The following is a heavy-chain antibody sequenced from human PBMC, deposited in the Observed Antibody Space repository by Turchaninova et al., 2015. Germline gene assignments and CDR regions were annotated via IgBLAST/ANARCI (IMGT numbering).Heavy chain of an antibody. D-gene: IGHD7-27*01. CDR1: GYTFSDYY. CDR2: INPKNGGT. J-gene: IGHJ5*02. CDR3: ARAPNWGHWCXP. V-gene: IGHV1-2*01. Sequence: QVHLVQSGAEVEKPGASVTVSCQTSGYTFSDYYIHWVRQAPGQGLEWMGRINPKNGGTNXXKNVXXRVXXXRDTAIDTXXMDXXXLRSDETAXXYCARAPNWGHWCXPWGQGXLVTVSS.